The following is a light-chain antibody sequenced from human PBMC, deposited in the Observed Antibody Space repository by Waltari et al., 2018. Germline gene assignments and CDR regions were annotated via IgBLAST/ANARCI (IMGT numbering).Light chain of an antibody. CDR2: QDS. V-gene: IGLV3-1*01. CDR1: NLEDKY. Sequence: YELTQPPSVSVSPGQTASITCSGDNLEDKYVCWYQQKAGQSPVLVIHQDSRRPSGIRGRFSGSSSGNTATLTVSGTQAMDEADYYCQAWDSSTDVVFGGGTRLTVL. CDR3: QAWDSSTDVV. J-gene: IGLJ2*01.